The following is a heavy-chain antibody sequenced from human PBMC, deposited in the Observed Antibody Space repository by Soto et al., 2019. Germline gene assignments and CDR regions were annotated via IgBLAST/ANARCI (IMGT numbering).Heavy chain of an antibody. Sequence: SETLSLTCTVSCGSISSYYWSWIRQPPGKGLEWIGYIYYSGSTNYNPSLKSRVTISVDTSKNQFSLKLSSVTAADTAVYYCARVWGGAFDIWGQGTMVTVSS. D-gene: IGHD3-10*01. V-gene: IGHV4-59*01. CDR3: ARVWGGAFDI. CDR2: IYYSGST. J-gene: IGHJ3*02. CDR1: CGSISSYY.